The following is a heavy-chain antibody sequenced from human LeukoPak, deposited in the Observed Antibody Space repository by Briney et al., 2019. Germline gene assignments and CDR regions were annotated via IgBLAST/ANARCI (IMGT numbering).Heavy chain of an antibody. Sequence: PGGSLRLSCAASGFTFNSYGMQWVRQAPGKGLEWVAVIWYDGSNKYYADSVKGRFTISRDNSKNTLYLQMNSLRAEDTAVYYCARDRVAAAGLDPWGQGTLVTVSS. J-gene: IGHJ5*02. CDR2: IWYDGSNK. CDR3: ARDRVAAAGLDP. D-gene: IGHD6-13*01. CDR1: GFTFNSYG. V-gene: IGHV3-33*01.